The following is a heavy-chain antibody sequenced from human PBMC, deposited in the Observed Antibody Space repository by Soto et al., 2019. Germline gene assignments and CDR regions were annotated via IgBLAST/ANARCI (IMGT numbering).Heavy chain of an antibody. Sequence: ASVKVSCKASGYTFTSYGISWVRQAPGQGLEWMGWISAYNGNTNYAQKLQGRVTMTTDTSTSTAYMELRSLRSDDTAVYYCARDRAHEGDYYYYYYGMDVWGQGTTVTVSS. J-gene: IGHJ6*02. CDR3: ARDRAHEGDYYYYYYGMDV. V-gene: IGHV1-18*01. CDR1: GYTFTSYG. CDR2: ISAYNGNT. D-gene: IGHD1-26*01.